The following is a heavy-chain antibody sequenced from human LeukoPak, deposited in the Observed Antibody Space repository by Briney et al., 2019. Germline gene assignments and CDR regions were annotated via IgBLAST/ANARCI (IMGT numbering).Heavy chain of an antibody. V-gene: IGHV3-30*03. CDR1: GFTFSSYG. CDR2: ISYDGSNK. CDR3: WLSFGIAVAGIDY. J-gene: IGHJ4*02. D-gene: IGHD6-19*01. Sequence: GGSLRLPCAASGFTFSSYGMHWVRQAPGKGLEWVAVISYDGSNKYYADSVKGRFTISRDNSKNTLYLQMNSLRAEDTAVYSCWLSFGIAVAGIDYWGQGTLVTVSS.